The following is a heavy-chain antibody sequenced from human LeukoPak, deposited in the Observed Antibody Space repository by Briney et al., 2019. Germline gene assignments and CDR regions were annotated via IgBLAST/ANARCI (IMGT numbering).Heavy chain of an antibody. CDR2: IYYSGNT. D-gene: IGHD1-26*01. Sequence: SETLSLTCTVSGDSITTSYWSWIRQPPGKGLEWIGYIYYSGNTNYNPSLRSRVTISVDTSKSQFSLHLTSVAAADTAVYYCANAREPPYRGIYYYFESWGQGTLVTVSS. J-gene: IGHJ4*02. CDR1: GDSITTSY. V-gene: IGHV4-59*01. CDR3: ANAREPPYRGIYYYFES.